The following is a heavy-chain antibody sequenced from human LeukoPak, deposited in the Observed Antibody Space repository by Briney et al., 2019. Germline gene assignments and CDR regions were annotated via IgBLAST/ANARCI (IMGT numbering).Heavy chain of an antibody. Sequence: PPETLSLTCTVSGGSISSYYWSWIRQPPGKGLEWIGYIYYSGSTNYNPSLKSRVTISVDTSKNQFSLKLSSVTAADTAVYYCARSGYSYVIDAFDIWGQGTMVTVSS. J-gene: IGHJ3*02. V-gene: IGHV4-59*01. CDR2: IYYSGST. D-gene: IGHD5-18*01. CDR3: ARSGYSYVIDAFDI. CDR1: GGSISSYY.